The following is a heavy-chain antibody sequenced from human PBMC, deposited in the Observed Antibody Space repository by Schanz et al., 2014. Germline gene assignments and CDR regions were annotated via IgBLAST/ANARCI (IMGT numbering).Heavy chain of an antibody. J-gene: IGHJ4*02. D-gene: IGHD1-26*01. Sequence: VQLVESGGGVVQPGRSLRLSCVASGFAFSSHDMHWVRQVTGKGLQWVSAIHSTGETYYPDSVQGRFTISRDNAKNSLYLQMNSLRAEDTAVYYCARDSGSHYLVDYWGQGTLVTVSS. CDR3: ARDSGSHYLVDY. V-gene: IGHV3-13*01. CDR1: GFAFSSHD. CDR2: IHSTGET.